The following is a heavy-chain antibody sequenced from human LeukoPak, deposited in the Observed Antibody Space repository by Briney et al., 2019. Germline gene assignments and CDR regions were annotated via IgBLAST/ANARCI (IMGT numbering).Heavy chain of an antibody. J-gene: IGHJ5*02. V-gene: IGHV4-4*07. D-gene: IGHD3-10*01. CDR1: GGSISSYY. CDR2: VYSSGST. CDR3: ARDSGTTGEVKFDP. Sequence: SETLSLTCTVSGGSISSYYWSWIRQPPGKGLEWIGRVYSSGSTDYNPSLKSRVTMSVDTSKNKFSLKLSSVTAADTAVYYCARDSGTTGEVKFDPWGQGTLVTVSS.